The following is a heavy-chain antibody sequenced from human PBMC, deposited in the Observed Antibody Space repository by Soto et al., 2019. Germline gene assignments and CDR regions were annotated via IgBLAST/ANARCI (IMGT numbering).Heavy chain of an antibody. J-gene: IGHJ4*02. V-gene: IGHV3-21*06. CDR1: GFTFIRYG. Sequence: WGSLRLSCAASGFTFIRYGMSGVRKAPGKGLEWVSSISSTTNYIYYGDSMKGRFTISRDNAKNSLYLEMNSLRAEDTAVYYCARESEDLTSNFDYWGQGTLVTVSS. CDR2: ISSTTNYI. CDR3: ARESEDLTSNFDY.